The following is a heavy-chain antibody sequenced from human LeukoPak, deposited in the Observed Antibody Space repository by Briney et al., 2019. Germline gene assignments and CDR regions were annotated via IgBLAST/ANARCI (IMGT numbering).Heavy chain of an antibody. CDR2: IYSGGST. D-gene: IGHD1-20*01. V-gene: IGHV3-53*01. CDR3: AGGDYNWNEFDS. J-gene: IGHJ5*01. CDR1: GFTVSSNY. Sequence: GGSLRLSCAASGFTVSSNYMSWVRQAPGKGLEWVSVIYSGGSTYYADSVKGRFTISRDNAKNSLYLQMNSLRVEDTAIYYCAGGDYNWNEFDSWGQGTLVTVSS.